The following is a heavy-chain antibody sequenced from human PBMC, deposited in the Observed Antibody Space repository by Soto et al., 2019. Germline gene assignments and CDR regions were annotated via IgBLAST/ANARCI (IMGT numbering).Heavy chain of an antibody. CDR1: GVTVSSTY. J-gene: IGHJ4*02. Sequence: DVQLVESGGGLVQAGGSLRLSCAASGVTVSSTYMSWVRQAPGKGLEWVSVIYSGGTTNYADSVKGRFTISRDNSKNTLYRQMNSLRVEDTAVYYCARGHYESPPGYFDYWGQGTLVAVSS. CDR2: IYSGGTT. V-gene: IGHV3-66*01. CDR3: ARGHYESPPGYFDY. D-gene: IGHD3-22*01.